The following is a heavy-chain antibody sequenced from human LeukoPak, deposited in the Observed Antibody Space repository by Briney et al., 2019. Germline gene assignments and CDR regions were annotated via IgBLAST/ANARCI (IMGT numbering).Heavy chain of an antibody. V-gene: IGHV1-69*04. CDR3: ARGPASSHTRDYHLDY. Sequence: ASVKVSCKASGGTFSSSAITWVRQAPGQGLEWMGRIIPILGISNYAQKFQGRVTITADKSTSTTYMELSSLRSEDTAVYYCARGPASSHTRDYHLDYWGQGTLVTVSS. CDR1: GGTFSSSA. CDR2: IIPILGIS. D-gene: IGHD4-11*01. J-gene: IGHJ4*02.